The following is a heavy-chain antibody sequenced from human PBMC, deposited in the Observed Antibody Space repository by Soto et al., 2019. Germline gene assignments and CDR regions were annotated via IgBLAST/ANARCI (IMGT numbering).Heavy chain of an antibody. V-gene: IGHV4-59*01. CDR3: ARSDRNWFDS. Sequence: PSETLSLTCSVSGGSISMYYCSWIRQPPGKGLEWIGYIYYRGNTNYNPSLKSRVTISVDTSKNQFSLQLSSVTAADTAVYYCARSDRNWFDSWGQGTLVTAPQ. CDR2: IYYRGNT. CDR1: GGSISMYY. J-gene: IGHJ5*01.